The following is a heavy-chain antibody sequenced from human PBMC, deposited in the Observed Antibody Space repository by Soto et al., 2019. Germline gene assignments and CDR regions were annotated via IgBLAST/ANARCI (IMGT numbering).Heavy chain of an antibody. D-gene: IGHD3-22*01. CDR3: ARGSDSSGYLAGYDP. CDR1: GGSISSGGYH. Sequence: QVQLQESGPGLVKPSQTLSLICTVSGGSISSGGYHWTWIRQHPGKGLEWIGYIYYSGSTHYNPSIEGGVTVAVDASKTHCSLTLSSVTAADTAVYYCARGSDSSGYLAGYDPWGQGSLVTVSS. CDR2: IYYSGST. V-gene: IGHV4-31*03. J-gene: IGHJ5*02.